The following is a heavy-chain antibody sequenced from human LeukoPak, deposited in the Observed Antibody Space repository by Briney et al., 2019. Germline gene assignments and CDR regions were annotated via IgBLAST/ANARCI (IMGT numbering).Heavy chain of an antibody. J-gene: IGHJ4*01. V-gene: IGHV3-48*03. CDR3: ASRGLYYDYVYGF. Sequence: GGSLRLSCAASGFTFSSYEMNWVRQAPGKGLEWVSYISSGGGTVYYADSVKGRFAISRDNAKNSLYLHMISLRAEDTAVYYCASRGLYYDYVYGFWGHGTLVTVSS. D-gene: IGHD3-16*01. CDR2: ISSGGGTV. CDR1: GFTFSSYE.